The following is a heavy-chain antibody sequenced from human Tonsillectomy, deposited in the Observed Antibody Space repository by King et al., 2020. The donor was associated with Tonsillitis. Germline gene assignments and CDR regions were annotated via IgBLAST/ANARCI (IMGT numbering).Heavy chain of an antibody. CDR1: GFTFSNYA. D-gene: IGHD3-3*01. CDR2: ISGSGGNT. CDR3: AKAGNSIFGVVIRDYYYSMDV. V-gene: IGHV3-23*04. Sequence: QLVQSGGGLVQPGGSLRLSCAASGFTFSNYAMSWVRQAPGKGLEWVSGISGSGGNTYYADSVKGRFTISRDNSKNTLYLQMNSLRAEDTAVYYCAKAGNSIFGVVIRDYYYSMDVWGRGTTVTVS. J-gene: IGHJ6*03.